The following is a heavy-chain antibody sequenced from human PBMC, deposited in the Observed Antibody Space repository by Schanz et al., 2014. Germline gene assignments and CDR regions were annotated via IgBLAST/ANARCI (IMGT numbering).Heavy chain of an antibody. V-gene: IGHV3-74*01. D-gene: IGHD6-19*01. CDR3: AKERDITGWNHGDY. J-gene: IGHJ4*02. CDR1: GFTFSVYW. CDR2: ISGDGTTT. Sequence: EVQLVESGGGLVQPGGSLRLSCAASGFTFSVYWMHWVRQPPGEGLVSVSRISGDGTTTSYADSVKGRFTISRDNSRNTLFLQMESLRTEDTAVYHCAKERDITGWNHGDYWGQGTLVTVSS.